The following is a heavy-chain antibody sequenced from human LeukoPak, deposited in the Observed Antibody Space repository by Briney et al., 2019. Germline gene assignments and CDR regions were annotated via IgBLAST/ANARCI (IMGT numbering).Heavy chain of an antibody. Sequence: SVKVSCKASGGTFSSYAISWVRQAPGQGLEWMGRIIPILGIANYAQKFQGRVTITADKSTSTAYMELSSLRSEDTAVYYCARGGRDGYNYWFDPWGQGTLVTVSS. V-gene: IGHV1-69*04. J-gene: IGHJ5*02. CDR3: ARGGRDGYNYWFDP. D-gene: IGHD5-24*01. CDR1: GGTFSSYA. CDR2: IIPILGIA.